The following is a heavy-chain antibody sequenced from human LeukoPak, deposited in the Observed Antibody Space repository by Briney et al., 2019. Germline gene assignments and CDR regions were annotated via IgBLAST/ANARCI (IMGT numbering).Heavy chain of an antibody. Sequence: GGSLRLSCAVSGFTFSNCWMSWVRQAPGKGLEWVANIKQDGSEKYYVDSVKGRFTISRDNAKKSVYLQMNSLRAEDTAVYYCATVRIVVVPAARALDYWGQGTLVTVSS. CDR2: IKQDGSEK. CDR1: GFTFSNCW. D-gene: IGHD2-2*01. V-gene: IGHV3-7*01. CDR3: ATVRIVVVPAARALDY. J-gene: IGHJ4*02.